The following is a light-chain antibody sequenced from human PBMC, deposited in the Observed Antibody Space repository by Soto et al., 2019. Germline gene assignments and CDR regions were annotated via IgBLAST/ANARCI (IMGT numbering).Light chain of an antibody. Sequence: SPSTLSASVGDRVTITCRASQSINSWLAWYQQKPGKDLHLLIYKARSLESGVPSSFSGSESGTDFTLTYLRLKLDVFENYSSQQYNSYWQFGQDTK. CDR2: KAR. V-gene: IGKV1-5*03. J-gene: IGKJ1*01. CDR3: QQYNSYWQ. CDR1: QSINSW.